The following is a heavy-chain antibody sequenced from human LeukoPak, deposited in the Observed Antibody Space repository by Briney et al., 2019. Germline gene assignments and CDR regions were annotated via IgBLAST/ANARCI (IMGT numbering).Heavy chain of an antibody. Sequence: PSETLSLTCTVSGGSISSYYWSWVRQAPGKGLEWVANIKEDGSEINYADSVRGRFTISRDNAKNSLYLQMNSLRAEDTAVYYCARGYTCGYWGQGTLVIVSS. CDR2: IKEDGSEI. J-gene: IGHJ4*02. CDR3: ARGYTCGY. V-gene: IGHV3-7*04. CDR1: GGSISSYY. D-gene: IGHD5-18*01.